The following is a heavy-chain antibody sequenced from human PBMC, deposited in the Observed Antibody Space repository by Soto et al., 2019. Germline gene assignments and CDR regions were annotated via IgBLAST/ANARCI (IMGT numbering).Heavy chain of an antibody. Sequence: ETLSLTCTVSVGSISSSSYYWGWILQPPGKGLEWIGSIYYSGSTYYNPSLKSRVTISVDTSKNQFSLKLSSVTAADTAVYYCAKTPYDFWSGSFDYWGQGTLVTVSS. J-gene: IGHJ4*02. CDR3: AKTPYDFWSGSFDY. CDR2: IYYSGST. CDR1: VGSISSSSYY. V-gene: IGHV4-39*01. D-gene: IGHD3-3*01.